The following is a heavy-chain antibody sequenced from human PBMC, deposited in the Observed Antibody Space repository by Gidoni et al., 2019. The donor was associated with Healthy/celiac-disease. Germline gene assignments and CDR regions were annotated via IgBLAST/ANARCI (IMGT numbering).Heavy chain of an antibody. V-gene: IGHV4-34*01. Sequence: QLQLQQWGAGLLKPSETLSLTCAVYAGSFSGSYWSRIRQPPGKGLEWIGEINHSGSTNYNPSLKSRVNISVDTSKNQFSLKLSSVTAADTAVYYCAGPGPPYGDQRGALGYWGQGTLVTVSS. D-gene: IGHD4-17*01. J-gene: IGHJ4*02. CDR3: AGPGPPYGDQRGALGY. CDR1: AGSFSGSY. CDR2: INHSGST.